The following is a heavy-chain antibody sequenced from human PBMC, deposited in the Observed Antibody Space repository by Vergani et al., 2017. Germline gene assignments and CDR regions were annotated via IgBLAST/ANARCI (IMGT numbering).Heavy chain of an antibody. J-gene: IGHJ5*02. Sequence: QVQLQQWGAGLLKPSETLSLTCAVSGGSISSYYWSWIRQPPGKGLEWIGYIYYSGSTNYNPSLKSRVTISVDTSKNQFSLKLSSVTAADTAVYYCARTIWSGYYTSTWFDPWGQGTLVTVSS. CDR1: GGSISSYY. V-gene: IGHV4-59*01. D-gene: IGHD3-3*01. CDR3: ARTIWSGYYTSTWFDP. CDR2: IYYSGST.